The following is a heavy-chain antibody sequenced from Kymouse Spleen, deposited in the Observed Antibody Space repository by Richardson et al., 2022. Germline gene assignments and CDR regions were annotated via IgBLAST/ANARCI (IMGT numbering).Heavy chain of an antibody. V-gene: IGHV4-34*01. Sequence: QVQLQQWGAGLLKPSETLSLTCAVYGGSFSGYYWSWIRQPPGKGLEWIGEINHSGSTNYNPSLKSRVTISVDTSKNQFSLKLSSVTAADTAVYYCARRAYELRAWFDPWGQGTLVTVSS. J-gene: IGHJ5*02. D-gene: IGHD3-10*01,IGHD5-12*01. CDR2: INHSGST. CDR3: ARRAYELRAWFDP. CDR1: GGSFSGYY.